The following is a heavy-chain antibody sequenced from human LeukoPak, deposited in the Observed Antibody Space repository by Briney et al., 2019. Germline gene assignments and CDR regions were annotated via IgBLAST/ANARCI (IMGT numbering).Heavy chain of an antibody. J-gene: IGHJ6*03. V-gene: IGHV4-59*01. CDR1: GGSISSYY. CDR3: ARAPPVIALYYYYYMDV. Sequence: PSETLSLTCTVSGGSISSYYWSWIRQPPGKGLEWIGYIYYSGSTNYNPSLKSRVTISVDTSKNQFSLKLSSVTAADTAVYYCARAPPVIALYYYYYMDVWGKGTTVTVSS. CDR2: IYYSGST. D-gene: IGHD2-21*01.